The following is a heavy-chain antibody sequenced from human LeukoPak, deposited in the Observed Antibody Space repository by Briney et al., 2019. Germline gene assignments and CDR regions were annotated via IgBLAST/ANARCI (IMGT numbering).Heavy chain of an antibody. J-gene: IGHJ4*02. V-gene: IGHV3-23*01. CDR2: ISASGGST. CDR1: GFTFSSSA. D-gene: IGHD6-13*01. CDR3: AKRGNSWDLFDY. Sequence: PGGSLRLSCAASGFTFSSSAMSWVRQVPGKGLEWVSGISASGGSTSYADSVRGRFTISRDNSKNTLYVQMNSLRDEDTAVYYCAKRGNSWDLFDYWGRGTLVTVSS.